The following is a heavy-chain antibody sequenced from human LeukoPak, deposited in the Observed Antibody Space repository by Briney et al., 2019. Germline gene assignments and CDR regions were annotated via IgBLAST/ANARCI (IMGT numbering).Heavy chain of an antibody. CDR2: IRSKANSYAT. J-gene: IGHJ3*02. CDR1: GFTFSGSA. D-gene: IGHD1-26*01. V-gene: IGHV3-73*01. Sequence: GGSLRLSCAASGFTFSGSAMHWVRQASGKGLEWVGRIRSKANSYATAYAASVKGRFTISRDDSRNTAYLQMNSLKTEDTAVYYCTTYSGSYSNAFDIWGQGTMVTVSS. CDR3: TTYSGSYSNAFDI.